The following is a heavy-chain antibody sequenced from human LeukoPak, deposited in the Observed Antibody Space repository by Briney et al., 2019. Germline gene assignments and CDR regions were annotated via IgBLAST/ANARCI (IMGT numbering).Heavy chain of an antibody. D-gene: IGHD2-8*01. CDR1: GFTFSSSS. J-gene: IGHJ6*02. CDR3: ARGPERTGVGTRYYYDMDV. CDR2: ISSSSDV. V-gene: IGHV3-21*01. Sequence: PGGSLRLSCAASGFTFSSSSMNWVRQAPGKGLEWVSSISSSSDVYYADSVKGRFTISRDNAKNSLYLQMNNLRAEDTAVYYCARGPERTGVGTRYYYDMDVWGQGTTVTVSS.